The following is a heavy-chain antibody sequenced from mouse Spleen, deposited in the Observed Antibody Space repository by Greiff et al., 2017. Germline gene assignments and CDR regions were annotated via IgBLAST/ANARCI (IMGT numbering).Heavy chain of an antibody. D-gene: IGHD1-1*01. Sequence: QVQLKQSGPGLVQPSQSLSITCTVSGFSLTSYGVHWVRQSPGKGLEWLGVIWSGGSTDYNAAFISRLSISKDNSKSQVFFKMNSLQANDTAIYYCARNSGSSYVFNWYFDVWGAGTTVTVSS. CDR1: GFSLTSYG. CDR3: ARNSGSSYVFNWYFDV. J-gene: IGHJ1*01. V-gene: IGHV2-2*02. CDR2: IWSGGST.